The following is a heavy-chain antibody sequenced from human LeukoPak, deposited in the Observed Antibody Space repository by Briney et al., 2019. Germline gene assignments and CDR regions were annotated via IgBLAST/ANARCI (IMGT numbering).Heavy chain of an antibody. Sequence: PRGSLRLSCAASGFTFSNHPMTWVRQAPGQGLEWVSAVSSSGGTTYYADSVKGRFTISRDNSKNTLFLQMTSLRSEDTAVYYCATNAMQLHYWGQGTQVTVSS. D-gene: IGHD2-15*01. CDR3: ATNAMQLHY. V-gene: IGHV3-23*01. CDR1: GFTFSNHP. CDR2: VSSSGGTT. J-gene: IGHJ4*02.